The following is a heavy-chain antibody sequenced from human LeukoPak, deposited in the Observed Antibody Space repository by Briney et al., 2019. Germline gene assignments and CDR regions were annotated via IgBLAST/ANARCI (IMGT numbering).Heavy chain of an antibody. V-gene: IGHV4-38-2*01. CDR2: IYHSGST. J-gene: IGHJ4*02. CDR3: VRFDY. CDR1: GYSISSGYY. Sequence: PSETLSLTCAVSGYSISSGYYWGWIRQPPGKGLEWIGSIYHSGSTFYNPSLKSRVTISVDTSKNQFSLQLSSVIAADTAVYYCVRFDYWGQGTLVTVSS.